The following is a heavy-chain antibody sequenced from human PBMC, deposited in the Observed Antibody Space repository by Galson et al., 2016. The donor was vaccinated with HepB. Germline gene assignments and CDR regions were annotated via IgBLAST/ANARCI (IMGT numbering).Heavy chain of an antibody. J-gene: IGHJ5*02. CDR1: GGTFNNYA. D-gene: IGHD2-15*01. CDR2: IIPMFGTA. CDR3: ARGPYCSGGSCYGPLVNWFDP. Sequence: SVKVSCKAAGGTFNNYAINWVRQAPGQGLEWLGEIIPMFGTANYAQKVQDRVTLTADESTTIVYMELSSLRSEDTAVYYCARGPYCSGGSCYGPLVNWFDPWGQRTLVLVSS. V-gene: IGHV1-69*13.